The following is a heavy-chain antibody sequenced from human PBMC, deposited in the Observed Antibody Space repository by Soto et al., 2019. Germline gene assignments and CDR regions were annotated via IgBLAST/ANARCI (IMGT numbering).Heavy chain of an antibody. D-gene: IGHD2-15*01. V-gene: IGHV3-30*03. CDR3: ASLALGGARFCSGGSCSLGFDS. J-gene: IGHJ4*02. CDR2: ISYDGSNK. CDR1: GFTFSSYG. Sequence: QVQLVESGGGVVQPGRSLRLSCAASGFTFSSYGMHWVRQAPGKGLEWVAVISYDGSNKYYADSVKGRFTISRDNSKNSLYVQMNGRRVEDRVGYYCASLALGGARFCSGGSCSLGFDSWAQGPLVTVS.